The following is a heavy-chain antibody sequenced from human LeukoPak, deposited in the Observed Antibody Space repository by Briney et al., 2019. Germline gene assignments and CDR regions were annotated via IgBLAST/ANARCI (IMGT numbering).Heavy chain of an antibody. CDR3: ARLSYCSGGSCYRETYYYYYMDV. Sequence: GGSLRLSCAASGFTFDDYGMSWVRQAPGKGLEWVSGINWNGGSTGYADSVKGRFTISRDNAKNSLYLQMNSLRAEDTALYYCARLSYCSGGSCYRETYYYYYMDVWGKGTTVTVSS. D-gene: IGHD2-15*01. CDR1: GFTFDDYG. V-gene: IGHV3-20*04. J-gene: IGHJ6*03. CDR2: INWNGGST.